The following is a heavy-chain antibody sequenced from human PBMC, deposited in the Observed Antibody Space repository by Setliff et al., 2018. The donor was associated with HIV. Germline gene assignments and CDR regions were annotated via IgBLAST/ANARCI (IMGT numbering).Heavy chain of an antibody. V-gene: IGHV4-59*08. CDR3: ARVRYCSGISCYGYFDL. D-gene: IGHD2-15*01. CDR1: GGSISSYY. CDR2: IYYSGST. Sequence: SETLSLTCTVSGGSISSYYWSWIRQPPGKGLEWIGYIYYSGSTNYNPSLKSRVTISVDTSKNQFSLNLSSVTAADTAVYYCARVRYCSGISCYGYFDLWGRGTLVTVSS. J-gene: IGHJ2*01.